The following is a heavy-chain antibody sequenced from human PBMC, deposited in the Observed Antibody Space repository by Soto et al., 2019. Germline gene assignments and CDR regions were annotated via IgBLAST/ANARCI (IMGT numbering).Heavy chain of an antibody. CDR2: ISGSGGST. Sequence: GGSLGLSCAASGFTFSSYAMRWVRQAPGKGLEWVSAISGSGGSTYYADSVKGRFTISRDNSKNTLYLQMNSLRAEDTAVYYCAKAYSGYESFYYGMDVWGQGTTVTVSS. J-gene: IGHJ6*02. CDR3: AKAYSGYESFYYGMDV. V-gene: IGHV3-23*01. D-gene: IGHD5-12*01. CDR1: GFTFSSYA.